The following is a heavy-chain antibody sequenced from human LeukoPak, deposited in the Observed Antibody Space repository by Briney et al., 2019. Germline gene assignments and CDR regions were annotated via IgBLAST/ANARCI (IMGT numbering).Heavy chain of an antibody. J-gene: IGHJ5*02. V-gene: IGHV3-48*03. CDR2: ISSSGSTL. D-gene: IGHD4-17*01. Sequence: GGSLRLSCEASGFTFSTYEMNWVRQAPGKGLEWVSYISSSGSTLYYADSVKGRFTISRDNAKSSLYLQMNSLRVEDTAVYYCAREVSGDSWYSWCDPWGQGTLVTVSS. CDR1: GFTFSTYE. CDR3: AREVSGDSWYSWCDP.